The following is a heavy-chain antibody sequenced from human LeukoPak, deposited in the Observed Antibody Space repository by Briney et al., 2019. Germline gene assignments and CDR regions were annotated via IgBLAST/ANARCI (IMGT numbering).Heavy chain of an antibody. J-gene: IGHJ4*02. Sequence: ASVKVSCKASGYTFTSYGISWVRQAPGQGLEWMGWISAYNGNTNYAQKLQGRVTMTTDTSTSTAYMELRRLRSDDTAVYYCARDAAPNYYDSSGPSDYWGQGTLVTVSS. CDR1: GYTFTSYG. V-gene: IGHV1-18*01. CDR2: ISAYNGNT. CDR3: ARDAAPNYYDSSGPSDY. D-gene: IGHD3-22*01.